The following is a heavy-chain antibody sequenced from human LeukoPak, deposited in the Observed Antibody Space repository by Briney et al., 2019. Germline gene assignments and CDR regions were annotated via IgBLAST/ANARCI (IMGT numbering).Heavy chain of an antibody. CDR2: ISTNGVST. CDR3: VKDYASSWSNWFDP. J-gene: IGHJ5*02. D-gene: IGHD6-13*01. Sequence: GGSLRLSCSASGFTFSSYVMHWVRQAPGTGLEYVSAISTNGVSTYYADSVKGRFTISRDNSKNTLYLQMSSLRAEDTAVYYCVKDYASSWSNWFDPWGQGTLVTVSS. V-gene: IGHV3-64D*06. CDR1: GFTFSSYV.